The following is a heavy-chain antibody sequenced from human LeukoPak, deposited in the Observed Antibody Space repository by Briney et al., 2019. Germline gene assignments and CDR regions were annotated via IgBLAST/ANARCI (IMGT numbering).Heavy chain of an antibody. V-gene: IGHV4-39*07. CDR2: IYYSGST. CDR1: GGSISSSSYY. Sequence: PSETLSLTCTVSGGSISSSSYYWGWIRQPPGKGLEWIGSIYYSGSTYYNPSLKSRATISVDTSKNQFSLKLSSVTAADTAVYYCARSPETYSSSSPWYWGQGTLVTVSS. D-gene: IGHD6-6*01. J-gene: IGHJ4*02. CDR3: ARSPETYSSSSPWY.